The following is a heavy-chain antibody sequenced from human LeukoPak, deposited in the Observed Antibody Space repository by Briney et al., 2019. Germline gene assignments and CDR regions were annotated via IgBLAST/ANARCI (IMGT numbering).Heavy chain of an antibody. D-gene: IGHD6-19*01. V-gene: IGHV3-20*04. Sequence: GGSLRLSCAASGFTFDDYAMHWVRQAPGKGLEWVSGINWDGGSTGYADSVKGRFTISRDNAKNFLYLQMNSLRAEDTALYYCARTVSSAGWSDDAFDIWGQGTMVTVSS. CDR1: GFTFDDYA. CDR3: ARTVSSAGWSDDAFDI. J-gene: IGHJ3*02. CDR2: INWDGGST.